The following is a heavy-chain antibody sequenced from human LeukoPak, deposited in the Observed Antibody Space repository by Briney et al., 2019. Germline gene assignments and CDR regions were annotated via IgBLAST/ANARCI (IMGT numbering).Heavy chain of an antibody. V-gene: IGHV4-34*01. J-gene: IGHJ4*02. CDR1: GGSFSGYY. Sequence: SETLSLTCAVYGGSFSGYYWSGIRQPPGKGLEWIGEINHSGSTNYNPSLQRRVAISVDTSKNQFSLKLSSVTAADTAVYYCARRVPRPIFGVVIRDTMDYWGQGTLVTVSS. D-gene: IGHD3-3*01. CDR2: INHSGST. CDR3: ARRVPRPIFGVVIRDTMDY.